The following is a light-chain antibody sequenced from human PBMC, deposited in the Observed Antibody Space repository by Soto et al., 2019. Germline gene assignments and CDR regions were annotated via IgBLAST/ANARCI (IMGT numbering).Light chain of an antibody. J-gene: IGKJ1*01. CDR1: QSISIW. CDR2: KAS. Sequence: DIQMTQSPSTLSASVGDRVTITCRASQSISIWLAWYQHKAGKAPKLLIYKASSLESGVPSRFSGSGSGTEFTLTSSSLQPDDFATYYCQQYNRYWTFGQGTKVEIK. V-gene: IGKV1-5*03. CDR3: QQYNRYWT.